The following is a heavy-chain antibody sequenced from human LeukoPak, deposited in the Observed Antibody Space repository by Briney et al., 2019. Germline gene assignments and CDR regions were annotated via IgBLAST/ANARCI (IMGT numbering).Heavy chain of an antibody. J-gene: IGHJ3*02. CDR2: ISYDGSNK. Sequence: QPGGSLRLSCAASGFTFSSYGMHWVRQAPGKGLEWVAVISYDGSNKYYADSVKGRFTISRDNSKNTLYLQMNSLRAEDTAVYYCARDYPYYYDSSGFFIWGQGTMVTVSS. D-gene: IGHD3-22*01. V-gene: IGHV3-30*03. CDR1: GFTFSSYG. CDR3: ARDYPYYYDSSGFFI.